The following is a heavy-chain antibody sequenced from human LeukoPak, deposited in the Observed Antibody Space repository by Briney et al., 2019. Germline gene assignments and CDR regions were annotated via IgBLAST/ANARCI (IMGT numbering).Heavy chain of an antibody. Sequence: PGGSLRLSCVASGFTVSSHYMSWVRQAPGKGLEWVSAIYTDGSTYYAGSVKDRFTISRDNSENTLYLQMNSLRVEDTAVYYCVRDRPAGGVGDFDHWGQGTLVTVSS. CDR2: IYTDGST. CDR1: GFTVSSHY. V-gene: IGHV3-66*01. CDR3: VRDRPAGGVGDFDH. D-gene: IGHD3-16*01. J-gene: IGHJ4*02.